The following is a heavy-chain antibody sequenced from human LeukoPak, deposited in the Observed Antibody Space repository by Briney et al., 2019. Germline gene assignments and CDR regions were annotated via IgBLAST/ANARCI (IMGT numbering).Heavy chain of an antibody. CDR2: ISSSSSYI. D-gene: IGHD3-16*02. CDR1: GFTFSSYS. J-gene: IGHJ4*02. V-gene: IGHV3-21*04. CDR3: AGESKYYDYVWGSYRYTEVDY. Sequence: GGSLRLSCAASGFTFSSYSMNWVRQAPGKGLEWVSSISSSSSYIYYADSVKGRFTISRDNAKNSLYLQMNSLRADDTAVYYCAGESKYYDYVWGSYRYTEVDYWGQGTLVTVSS.